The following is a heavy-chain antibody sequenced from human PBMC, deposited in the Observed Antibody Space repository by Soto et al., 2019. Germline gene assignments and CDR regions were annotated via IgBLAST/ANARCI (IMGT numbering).Heavy chain of an antibody. V-gene: IGHV1-2*02. CDR1: GYPVTAYY. J-gene: IGHJ3*02. D-gene: IGHD3-3*01. CDR2: INPATGAA. CDR3: ARGGGVGVAGSAAFDM. Sequence: QLHLVHSGAVVKKPGASVTVSCSASGYPVTAYYMHWVRQAPGRGLEWMGGINPATGAAKYTQTFQGRVTMTRDTSTSTGFMELSGLTSEDTAVFYCARGGGVGVAGSAAFDMWGQGTLVTVSS.